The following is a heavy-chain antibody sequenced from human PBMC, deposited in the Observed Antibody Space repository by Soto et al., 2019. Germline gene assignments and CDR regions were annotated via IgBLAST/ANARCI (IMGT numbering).Heavy chain of an antibody. Sequence: QLQLQESGSGLVKPSQTLSLTCAVSGGSISSGGYSWSWIGQPPGKGLEWIEYIYHSRSTYYNPTLKNRVTIAVDRSKSQFSLELSAVTAADTAVYYCARVPGLWGRGTLVTVSS. J-gene: IGHJ2*01. CDR3: ARVPGL. CDR1: GGSISSGGYS. CDR2: IYHSRST. V-gene: IGHV4-30-2*01.